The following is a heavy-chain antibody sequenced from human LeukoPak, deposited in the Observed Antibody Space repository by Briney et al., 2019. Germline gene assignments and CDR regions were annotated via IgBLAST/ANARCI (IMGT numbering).Heavy chain of an antibody. Sequence: GGSLRLSCTASGFTFGDYAMSWVRQAPGKGLEWVGFIRSKAYGGTTEYAASVKGRFTISRDDSKSIAYLQMNSLKTEDTAVYYCTRDFWTTVTYFDYWGQGTLVTVSS. CDR3: TRDFWTTVTYFDY. CDR1: GFTFGDYA. D-gene: IGHD4-17*01. J-gene: IGHJ4*02. CDR2: IRSKAYGGTT. V-gene: IGHV3-49*04.